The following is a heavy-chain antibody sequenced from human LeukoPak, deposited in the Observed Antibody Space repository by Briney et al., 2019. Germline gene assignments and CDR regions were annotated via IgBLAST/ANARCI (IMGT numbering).Heavy chain of an antibody. J-gene: IGHJ4*02. V-gene: IGHV3-30*19. CDR3: ARDLGDYGGNSEGGY. CDR2: IWYDGSNK. CDR1: GFTFSSYG. D-gene: IGHD4-23*01. Sequence: GGSLRLSCAASGFTFSSYGMHWVRQAPGKGLEWVAVIWYDGSNKYYAGSVKGRFTISRDNSKNTLYLQMNSLRAEDTAVYYCARDLGDYGGNSEGGYWGQGTLVTVSS.